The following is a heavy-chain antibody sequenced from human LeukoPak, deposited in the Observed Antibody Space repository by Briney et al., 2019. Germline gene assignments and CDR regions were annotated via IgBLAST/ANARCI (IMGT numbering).Heavy chain of an antibody. CDR1: GGSISSGSYY. D-gene: IGHD6-13*01. V-gene: IGHV4-61*02. CDR3: ASQVGGAAAGTYYFDC. Sequence: SETLSLTCTVSGGSISSGSYYWSWIRQPAGKGLEWIGRIYTSGSTNYNPSLKSRVTISVDTSKNQFSLKLSSVTAADTAVYYCASQVGGAAAGTYYFDCWGQGTLVTVSS. J-gene: IGHJ4*02. CDR2: IYTSGST.